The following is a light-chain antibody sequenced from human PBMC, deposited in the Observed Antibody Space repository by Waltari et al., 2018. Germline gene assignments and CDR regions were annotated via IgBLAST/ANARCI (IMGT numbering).Light chain of an antibody. J-gene: IGKJ4*01. CDR3: MQALQTPT. CDR2: LGS. CDR1: QSLLHSNGYNY. Sequence: DIGLTQSPLSLSVTPGEPASISCRSSQSLLHSNGYNYLDWYLQKPGQPPQLLIYLGSHRASGVPDRVSGSGAGTDFTLKISRVEADDVGVYYCMQALQTPTFGGGTTVEI. V-gene: IGKV2-28*01.